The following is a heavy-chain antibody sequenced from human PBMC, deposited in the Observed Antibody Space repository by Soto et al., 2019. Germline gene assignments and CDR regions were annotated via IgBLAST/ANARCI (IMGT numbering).Heavy chain of an antibody. Sequence: GGSLRLSCAASGFTFSSYGMHWVRQAPGKGLEWVAVISYDGSNKYYADSVKGRFTISRDNSKNTLYLQMNSLRAEDTAVYYCAEDHMTPTYYYYYGMDVWGQGTTVTVSS. CDR3: AEDHMTPTYYYYYGMDV. CDR1: GFTFSSYG. CDR2: ISYDGSNK. V-gene: IGHV3-30*18. J-gene: IGHJ6*02. D-gene: IGHD2-15*01.